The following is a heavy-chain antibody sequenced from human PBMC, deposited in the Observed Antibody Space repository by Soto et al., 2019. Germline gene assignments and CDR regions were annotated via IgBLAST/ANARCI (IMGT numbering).Heavy chain of an antibody. CDR3: ARDLSSGYDSYYFGY. CDR1: GYLISSGYY. J-gene: IGHJ4*02. V-gene: IGHV4-38-2*02. CDR2: IDYSGKT. Sequence: LSLTCSVSGYLISSGYYWGWVRQTPGKGLEWLGSIDYSGKTYKNPSLKSRVSASVDLSQNQFSLNPRSVTAADTAVYFCARDLSSGYDSYYFGYWGQGTLVTVSS. D-gene: IGHD3-22*01.